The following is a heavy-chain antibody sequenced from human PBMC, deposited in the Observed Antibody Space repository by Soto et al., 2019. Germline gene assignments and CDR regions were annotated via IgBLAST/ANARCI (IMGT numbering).Heavy chain of an antibody. CDR3: XXXXXXXXXRGAFDI. J-gene: IGHJ3*02. Sequence: QVQLVESGGGVVQPGRSLRLSCAASGFTFSSYGMHWVRQAPGKGLEWVAVIWYDGSNKYYADSVKGRFTISRDNSKXXXXXXXXXXXXXXXXXXXXXXXXXXXXXRGAFDIWGQGTMVTVSS. V-gene: IGHV3-33*01. CDR2: IWYDGSNK. CDR1: GFTFSSYG.